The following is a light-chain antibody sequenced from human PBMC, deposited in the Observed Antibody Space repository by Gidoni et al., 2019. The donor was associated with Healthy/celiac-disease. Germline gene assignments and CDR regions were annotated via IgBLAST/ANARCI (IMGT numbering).Light chain of an antibody. Sequence: QSVLTQPPSVSAAPGQKVTLSCSGSSSNIGNNSVSWYQQLPGTAPKLLIYDNNKRPSGIPDRFSGSKSGTSATLGITGLQTGDEADYYCGTWDSSLSAVVFGGGTKLTVL. J-gene: IGLJ2*01. CDR3: GTWDSSLSAVV. CDR1: SSNIGNNS. CDR2: DNN. V-gene: IGLV1-51*01.